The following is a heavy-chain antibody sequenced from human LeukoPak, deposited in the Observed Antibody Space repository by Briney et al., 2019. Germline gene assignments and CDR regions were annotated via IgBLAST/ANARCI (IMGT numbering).Heavy chain of an antibody. CDR1: GFTFSSYW. CDR3: ARAAGLRFLEWLPSRKYYFDY. D-gene: IGHD3-3*01. J-gene: IGHJ4*02. Sequence: GGSLRLSCAASGFTFSSYWMSWVRQAPGKGLEWVANIKQDGSEKYYVDSVKGRFTISRDNAKNSLYLQMNSLRAEDTAAYYCARAAGLRFLEWLPSRKYYFDYWGQGTLVTVSS. CDR2: IKQDGSEK. V-gene: IGHV3-7*03.